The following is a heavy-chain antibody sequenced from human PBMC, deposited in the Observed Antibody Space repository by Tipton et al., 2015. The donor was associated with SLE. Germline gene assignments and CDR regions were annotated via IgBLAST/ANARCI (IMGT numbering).Heavy chain of an antibody. V-gene: IGHV4-39*07. Sequence: TLSLTCTVSGGSISSSSYYWGWIRQPPGKGLEWIGSIYYSGSTYYNPSLKSRVTISVDTSKNQFSLKLSSVTAADTAVYYCAREAIFGVVLPSYYFDYWGQGTLVTVSS. CDR1: GGSISSSSYY. CDR3: AREAIFGVVLPSYYFDY. D-gene: IGHD3-3*01. J-gene: IGHJ4*02. CDR2: IYYSGST.